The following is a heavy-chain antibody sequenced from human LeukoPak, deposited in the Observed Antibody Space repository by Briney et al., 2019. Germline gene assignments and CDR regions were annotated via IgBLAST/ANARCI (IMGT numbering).Heavy chain of an antibody. CDR2: ISSSGSTI. CDR1: GFTFSSYE. Sequence: GGSLRLSCAASGFTFSSYEMNWVRQAPGKGLEWVSYISSSGSTIYYADSVKGRFTISRDNAKNSLYLQMNSLRAEDTAVYYCARYGVPTYYYGSGSYYSPFDYWGQGTLVTVSS. CDR3: ARYGVPTYYYGSGSYYSPFDY. V-gene: IGHV3-48*03. J-gene: IGHJ4*02. D-gene: IGHD3-10*01.